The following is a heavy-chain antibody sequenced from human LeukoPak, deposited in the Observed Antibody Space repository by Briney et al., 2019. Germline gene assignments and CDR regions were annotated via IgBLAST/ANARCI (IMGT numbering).Heavy chain of an antibody. CDR3: ARARPSMWIDY. D-gene: IGHD5-12*01. CDR1: GFTFSSYA. CDR2: ISYDGSDK. V-gene: IGHV3-30*04. J-gene: IGHJ4*02. Sequence: PGGFLRLSCAASGFTFSSYAMYWVRQAPGKGLEWVAVISYDGSDKFYADSVKGRFTISRDSSKNTLYLQMNSLRPEDTAVYYCARARPSMWIDYWGQGTLVTVSS.